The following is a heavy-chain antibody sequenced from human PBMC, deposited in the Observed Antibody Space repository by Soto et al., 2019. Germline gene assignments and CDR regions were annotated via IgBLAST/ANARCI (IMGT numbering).Heavy chain of an antibody. CDR2: ISSGSSDT. J-gene: IGHJ4*02. Sequence: GGCMRHSSEASVVPSLGVSMNWVRPVPGKGLEWVASISSGSSDTWYADSVKGRFIISRDNAQNSLFLQMSTLRPEDTAMYYCASDGVAAGLYFDFWGQGTPVTFS. CDR1: VVPSLGVS. CDR3: ASDGVAAGLYFDF. V-gene: IGHV3-21*01. D-gene: IGHD2-15*01.